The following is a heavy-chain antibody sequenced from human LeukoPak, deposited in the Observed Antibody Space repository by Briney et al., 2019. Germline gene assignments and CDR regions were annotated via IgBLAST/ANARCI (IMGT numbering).Heavy chain of an antibody. D-gene: IGHD7-27*01. V-gene: IGHV3-30*18. CDR3: AKEGNGDLEHAFDI. CDR2: ISYDGSNK. Sequence: GGSLRLSCAASGFTFSSYGMHWVRQAPGKGLEWVAVISYDGSNKYYADSVKGRFTISRDNSKNTLYLQMNSLRAEDTAVYYCAKEGNGDLEHAFDIWGQGTMVTVSS. CDR1: GFTFSSYG. J-gene: IGHJ3*02.